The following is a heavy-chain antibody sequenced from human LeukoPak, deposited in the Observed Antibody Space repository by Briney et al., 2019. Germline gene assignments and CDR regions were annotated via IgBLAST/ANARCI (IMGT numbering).Heavy chain of an antibody. CDR2: ISVDGSRK. V-gene: IGHV3-30*14. CDR1: GFAFSNNA. Sequence: GGSLRLSCAASGFAFSNNAMHWVRQAPGKGLEWVTVISVDGSRKFYADFVKGRFTISRDNSKNTVFLQLDSLRAEDTAVYYCARDGGIGWVDFDHWGQGTLVIVSS. CDR3: ARDGGIGWVDFDH. D-gene: IGHD6-19*01. J-gene: IGHJ4*02.